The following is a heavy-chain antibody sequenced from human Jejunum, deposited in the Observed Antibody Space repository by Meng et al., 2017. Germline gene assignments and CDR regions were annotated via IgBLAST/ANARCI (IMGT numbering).Heavy chain of an antibody. D-gene: IGHD1-26*01. V-gene: IGHV3-23*01. Sequence: GESLKISCVASGFTFSNYSMGWVRQAPGKGLEWVASIYGSGGHTYYADSVKGRFTISRDNSKNTLFLQMDSLRAEDTAIYYCAKDNTMGSGFSGSSYFPFDYWGQGTLVTVSS. J-gene: IGHJ4*02. CDR3: AKDNTMGSGFSGSSYFPFDY. CDR2: IYGSGGHT. CDR1: GFTFSNYS.